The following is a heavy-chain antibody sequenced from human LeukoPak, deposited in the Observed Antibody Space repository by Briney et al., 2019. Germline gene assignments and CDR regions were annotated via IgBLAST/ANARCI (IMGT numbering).Heavy chain of an antibody. J-gene: IGHJ4*02. D-gene: IGHD6-19*01. V-gene: IGHV4-61*02. Sequence: SETLSLTCTVSGGSIITGNHYWSWIRQPAGKGLEWIGRIYASGSTNYNPSLKSRVTISVDTSKNQFSLKLSSVTAADTAVYYCAREAVAGTYDYWGQGTLVTVSS. CDR2: IYASGST. CDR3: AREAVAGTYDY. CDR1: GGSIITGNHY.